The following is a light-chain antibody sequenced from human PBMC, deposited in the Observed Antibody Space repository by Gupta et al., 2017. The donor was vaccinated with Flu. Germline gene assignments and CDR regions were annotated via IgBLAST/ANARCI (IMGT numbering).Light chain of an antibody. V-gene: IGLV1-44*01. Sequence: QSVLTQPPSASGTPGQRVTIFCSGSSSNIGRNTVSWYQQLPGTAPKLLIYTHNQRPSGFPDRFSGSTSGTSASLAISGLQSEDEADYYCAAWDGSLIGYVFGTGTKVTVL. J-gene: IGLJ1*01. CDR1: SSNIGRNT. CDR3: AAWDGSLIGYV. CDR2: THN.